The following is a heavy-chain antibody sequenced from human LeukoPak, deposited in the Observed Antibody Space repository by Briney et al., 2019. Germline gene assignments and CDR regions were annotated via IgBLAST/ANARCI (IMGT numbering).Heavy chain of an antibody. CDR3: ARRYSSGWYYFDY. D-gene: IGHD6-19*01. CDR1: GFTFSSYA. Sequence: GRSLRLSCAASGFTFSSYAMHWVRQAPGKGLEGVAVIWYDGSNKYYADSVKGRFTISRDNSKNTLYLQMNSLRAEDTAVYYCARRYSSGWYYFDYWGQGTLVTVYS. CDR2: IWYDGSNK. V-gene: IGHV3-33*01. J-gene: IGHJ4*02.